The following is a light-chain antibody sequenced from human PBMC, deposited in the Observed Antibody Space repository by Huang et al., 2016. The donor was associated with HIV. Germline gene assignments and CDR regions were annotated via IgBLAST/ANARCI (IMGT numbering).Light chain of an antibody. Sequence: TQSPSSLSASVGDRVTITCRASQSITTYLNWYQQKPGKAPTLLIYATDSLQSGVPSRFSGRGSGTEFTLTISSLQPDDFATYYCQQGYTTSWTFGPGTKVE. CDR1: QSITTY. J-gene: IGKJ1*01. CDR2: ATD. CDR3: QQGYTTSWT. V-gene: IGKV1-39*01.